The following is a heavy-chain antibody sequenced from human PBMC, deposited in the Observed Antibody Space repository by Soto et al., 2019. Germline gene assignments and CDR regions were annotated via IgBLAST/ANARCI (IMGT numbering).Heavy chain of an antibody. CDR3: AGMPYTSGLRFDP. Sequence: SETLSLTCNLSGDSYSISTYAWSWIRQPPGKALQWIGFIYQSGVTSYNPSLASRVSISLDRSNNQCPLKLKSVTAADTAVYFCAGMPYTSGLRFDPWGPGTLVTVSS. CDR2: IYQSGVT. CDR1: GDSYSISTYA. J-gene: IGHJ5*02. V-gene: IGHV4-30-2*01. D-gene: IGHD6-19*01.